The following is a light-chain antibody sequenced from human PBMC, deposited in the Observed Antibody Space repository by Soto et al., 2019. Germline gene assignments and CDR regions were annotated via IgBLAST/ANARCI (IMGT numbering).Light chain of an antibody. CDR3: QQYDNCPLT. J-gene: IGKJ4*01. CDR1: QDIGHS. V-gene: IGKV1-33*01. CDR2: DAS. Sequence: DIQMTQSPSSLSASVGDSVTIACQASQDIGHSLNWYQQRPGKPPELLIYDASILETGVPSKFSGRGSGTDFTFTITSLQPEDIATYYCQQYDNCPLTFGGGTKVEIK.